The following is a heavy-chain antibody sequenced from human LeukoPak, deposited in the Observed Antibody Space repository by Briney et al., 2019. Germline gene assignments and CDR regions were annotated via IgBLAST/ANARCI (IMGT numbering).Heavy chain of an antibody. CDR3: ATRSTGVAATFDS. CDR2: ISYSGNT. CDR1: GGSISSYY. D-gene: IGHD2-15*01. V-gene: IGHV4-59*01. Sequence: KPSETLSLTCTVPGGSISSYYWSWIRQPPGEGLEWIGYISYSGNTNYNPSLKSRVTISVDTSKNQFSLKLSSVTAADTAVYYCATRSTGVAATFDSWGQGALVTVSS. J-gene: IGHJ4*02.